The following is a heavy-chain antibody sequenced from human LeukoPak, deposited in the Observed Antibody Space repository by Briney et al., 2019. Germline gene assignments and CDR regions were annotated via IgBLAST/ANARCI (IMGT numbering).Heavy chain of an antibody. CDR2: ISGSGSTI. J-gene: IGHJ4*02. D-gene: IGHD4/OR15-4a*01. Sequence: PGGSLRLSCAASGFTFSSYEMNWVRQAPGKGLEWVSYISGSGSTIYYADSVKGRFTISRDNAKNSLSLQMNSLRAKDTAVYYCAVVPSYGGYFDYWGQGTLVTVSS. V-gene: IGHV3-48*03. CDR3: AVVPSYGGYFDY. CDR1: GFTFSSYE.